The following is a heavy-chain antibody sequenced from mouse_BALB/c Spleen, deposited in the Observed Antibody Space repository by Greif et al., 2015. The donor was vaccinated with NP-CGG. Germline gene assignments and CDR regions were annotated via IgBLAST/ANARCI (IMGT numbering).Heavy chain of an antibody. CDR3: AREGIYYDYDDWLAY. Sequence: EVKLVESGGGLVKPGGSLKLSCAASGFTFSSYAMSWVRQTPEKRLEWVASISSGGSTYYPDSVKGRFTISRDNARNILYLQMSSLRSEDTAMYYCAREGIYYDYDDWLAYWGQGTLVTVSA. D-gene: IGHD2-4*01. J-gene: IGHJ3*01. CDR2: ISSGGST. CDR1: GFTFSSYA. V-gene: IGHV5-6-5*01.